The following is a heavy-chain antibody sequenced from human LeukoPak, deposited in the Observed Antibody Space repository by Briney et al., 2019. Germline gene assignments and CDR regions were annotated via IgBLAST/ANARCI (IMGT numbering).Heavy chain of an antibody. D-gene: IGHD6-6*01. CDR1: VVSISSSSYY. CDR2: IYYSGST. V-gene: IGHV4-39*07. J-gene: IGHJ5*02. Sequence: SETLSLTCTVSVVSISSSSYYWGWSRPPPGKGLEWIWCIYYSGSTYYNPSPKSRLSIAVYTSKDQSSLKLRAATAPDAALYACARACIAARGPYNGFDPWGGGTLVSVSS. CDR3: ARACIAARGPYNGFDP.